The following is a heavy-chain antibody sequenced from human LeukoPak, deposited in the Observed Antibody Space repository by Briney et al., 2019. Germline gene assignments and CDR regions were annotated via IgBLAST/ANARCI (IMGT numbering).Heavy chain of an antibody. J-gene: IGHJ4*02. CDR2: ISYDGSNK. Sequence: GGSLRLSCAASGFTFSSYAMHCVRQAPGKGLEWVAVISYDGSNKYYADSVKGRFTISRDNSKNTLYLQMNSLRAEDTAVYYCARARLPQPFDYWGQGTLVTVSS. V-gene: IGHV3-30-3*01. CDR3: ARARLPQPFDY. D-gene: IGHD6-13*01. CDR1: GFTFSSYA.